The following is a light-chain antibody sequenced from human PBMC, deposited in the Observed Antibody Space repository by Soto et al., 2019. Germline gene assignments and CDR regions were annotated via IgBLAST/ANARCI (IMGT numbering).Light chain of an antibody. CDR1: QRVTTW. V-gene: IGKV1-5*01. Sequence: DIQMTQSPSTLSASVGDRVTITCRASQRVTTWLAWYQQRPGKAPKLLIHDASTLHSGVPSRFSGSGSGTEFTLTISSLQPEDSATYYCQQSYVTPVTFGGGTKVEIK. CDR2: DAS. J-gene: IGKJ4*01. CDR3: QQSYVTPVT.